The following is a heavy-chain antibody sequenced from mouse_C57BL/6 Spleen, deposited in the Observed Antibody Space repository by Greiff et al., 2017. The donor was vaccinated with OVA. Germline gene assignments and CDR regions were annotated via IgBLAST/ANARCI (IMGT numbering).Heavy chain of an antibody. V-gene: IGHV7-3*01. J-gene: IGHJ1*03. CDR3: ARSCSSYSHWYFDV. CDR2: IRNKANGYTT. D-gene: IGHD1-1*01. CDR1: GFTFTDYY. Sequence: DVQLVESGGGLVQPGGSLSLSCAASGFTFTDYYMSWVRQPPGKALEWLGFIRNKANGYTTEYSASVKGRFTISRDNSQSILYLQMNALRAEDSATYYCARSCSSYSHWYFDVWGTGTTVTVSS.